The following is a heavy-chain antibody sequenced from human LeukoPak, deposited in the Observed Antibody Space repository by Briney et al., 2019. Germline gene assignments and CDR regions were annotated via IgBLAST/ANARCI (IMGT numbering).Heavy chain of an antibody. CDR3: ARGWRGSIYQYYYSMDV. CDR2: IYYSGNT. V-gene: IGHV4-59*13. Sequence: WETLTLTCTVSGGSISSYYWSWIRQPPGKGLEWIGHIYYSGNTNYNPSLKSRVTILVGPCHNLFSLELHYVTGADTAVYYCARGWRGSIYQYYYSMDVWSKGTTLTVPS. D-gene: IGHD2-15*01. J-gene: IGHJ6*03. CDR1: GGSISSYY.